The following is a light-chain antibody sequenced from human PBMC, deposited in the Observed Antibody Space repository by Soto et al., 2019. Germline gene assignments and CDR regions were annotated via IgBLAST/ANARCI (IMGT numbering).Light chain of an antibody. CDR1: SSDVGSYNV. CDR2: EDN. V-gene: IGLV2-23*01. Sequence: QSALTQPASVSGSPGQSITISCTGTSSDVGSYNVVSWYQQHPGKAPKRMIYEDNKRPSGVSNRFSGSKSGNTASLTISGVQAEDEADYYCCSYAGSSTYVFGTETKLTVL. J-gene: IGLJ1*01. CDR3: CSYAGSSTYV.